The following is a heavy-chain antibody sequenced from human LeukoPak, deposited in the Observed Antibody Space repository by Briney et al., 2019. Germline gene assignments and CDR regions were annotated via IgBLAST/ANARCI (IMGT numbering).Heavy chain of an antibody. Sequence: GGCLRLSCAASGFTFSIYWMHWVRQAPGKGLEWVSSISSDGRSTNHADSVKGRFPISRDNARITLYLQINSLRAEDTAVYYCARVMRPGGGDFDYWGQGTLVTVSS. D-gene: IGHD3-16*01. CDR1: GFTFSIYW. CDR2: ISSDGRST. J-gene: IGHJ4*02. V-gene: IGHV3-74*01. CDR3: ARVMRPGGGDFDY.